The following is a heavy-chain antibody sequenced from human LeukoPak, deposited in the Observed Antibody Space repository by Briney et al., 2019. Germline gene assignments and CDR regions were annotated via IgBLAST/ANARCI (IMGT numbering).Heavy chain of an antibody. CDR1: GFTFTSYW. Sequence: GGSLRLSCAVSGFTFTSYWMNWVRQAPVKGLEWVASIRQDGGEKYYVDSVKGRFTISRDNTKNSLYLQMSSLRAEDTAVYYCARDGTAAGLYFDLWGQGTLVTVSS. CDR2: IRQDGGEK. D-gene: IGHD6-13*01. CDR3: ARDGTAAGLYFDL. V-gene: IGHV3-7*01. J-gene: IGHJ4*01.